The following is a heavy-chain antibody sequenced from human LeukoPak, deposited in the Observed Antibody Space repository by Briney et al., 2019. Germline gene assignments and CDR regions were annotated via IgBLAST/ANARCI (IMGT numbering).Heavy chain of an antibody. Sequence: PGGSLRLSCAASGFTFSNAWMSWVRQAPGKGLEWVGRIKSKTDRGTTDYAAPVKGRFTISRDDSKNTLYLQMNSLRAEDTAVYYCARDRSYGDFAWGYWGQGTLVTVSS. D-gene: IGHD4-17*01. CDR3: ARDRSYGDFAWGY. J-gene: IGHJ4*02. CDR2: IKSKTDRGTT. CDR1: GFTFSNAW. V-gene: IGHV3-15*01.